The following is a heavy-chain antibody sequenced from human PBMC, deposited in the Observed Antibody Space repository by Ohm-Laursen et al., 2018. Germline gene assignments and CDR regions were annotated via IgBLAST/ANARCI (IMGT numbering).Heavy chain of an antibody. CDR1: GYSISSGYF. CDR3: ARGLWWFDP. J-gene: IGHJ5*02. V-gene: IGHV4-38-2*01. Sequence: SETLSLTCAVSGYSISSGYFWGWIRQPPGKGLERIGTIYHSGSTYYNPSLKSRVTISVDTSKNQFSLKLSFVTAADTALYYCARGLWWFDPWGQGTLVTVSS. CDR2: IYHSGST.